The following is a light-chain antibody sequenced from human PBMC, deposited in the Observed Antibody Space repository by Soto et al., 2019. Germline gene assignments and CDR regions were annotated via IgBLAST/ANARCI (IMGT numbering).Light chain of an antibody. Sequence: QSALTQPASVSGSPGQSITISCTGTSSDVGAYNYVSWYQHHPGKAPKLIIYDVTDRPSGVSNRFSASKSGNTASLTISGFQAEDEADYYCSSYTSSNTEVFGTGTKVTVL. J-gene: IGLJ1*01. CDR2: DVT. CDR3: SSYTSSNTEV. CDR1: SSDVGAYNY. V-gene: IGLV2-14*03.